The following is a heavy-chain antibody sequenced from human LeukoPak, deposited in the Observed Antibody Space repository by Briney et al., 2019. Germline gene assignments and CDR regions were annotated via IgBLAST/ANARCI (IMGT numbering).Heavy chain of an antibody. CDR2: IYHSGST. CDR3: AGYDSSAPSGGYYYYYMDV. D-gene: IGHD3-22*01. CDR1: GGSIGSGGYS. Sequence: SETLSLTCAVSGGSIGSGGYSWSWIRQPPGKGLEWIGYIYHSGSTYYNPSLKSRVTISVDRSKNQFSLKLSSVTAADTAVYYCAGYDSSAPSGGYYYYYMDVWGKGTTVTVSS. J-gene: IGHJ6*03. V-gene: IGHV4-30-2*01.